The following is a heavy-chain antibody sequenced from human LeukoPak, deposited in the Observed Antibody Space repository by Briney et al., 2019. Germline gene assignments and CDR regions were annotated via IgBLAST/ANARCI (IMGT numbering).Heavy chain of an antibody. J-gene: IGHJ4*02. CDR3: ARGEYGLFDY. V-gene: IGHV4-61*01. CDR1: GGSISGGSYY. CDR2: IYYSGST. Sequence: PSETLSLTCTVSGGSISGGSYYWSWIRQPPGKGLEWIGYIYYSGSTKYNLSLKSRVTISVDTSKNQLSLKLSPVTAADTAVYYCARGEYGLFDYWGQGTLVTVSS. D-gene: IGHD2/OR15-2a*01.